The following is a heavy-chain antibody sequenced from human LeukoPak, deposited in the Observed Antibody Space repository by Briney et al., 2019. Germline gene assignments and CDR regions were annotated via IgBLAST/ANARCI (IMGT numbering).Heavy chain of an antibody. CDR2: ISGSGTST. J-gene: IGHJ4*02. V-gene: IGHV3-23*01. D-gene: IGHD1-26*01. CDR1: GFTFSSYA. Sequence: GGSLRLSCAASGFTFSSYAMSWVRQAPGKGLEWVSAISGSGTSTYYADSVKGRFTISRDNSKTTLYLQMNSLRADDTAVYYCAKGPSGSWRFFDYWGQGTLVTVSS. CDR3: AKGPSGSWRFFDY.